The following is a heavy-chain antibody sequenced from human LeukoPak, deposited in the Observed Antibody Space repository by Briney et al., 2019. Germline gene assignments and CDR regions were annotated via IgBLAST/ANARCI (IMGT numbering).Heavy chain of an antibody. CDR3: ARVTAGEIAFDY. Sequence: SETLSLTCTVSGGSISSSSYYWGWIRQPPGKGLEWIGSIYYSGSTYYNPSLKSRVTISVDTSKNQFSLKLSSVTAADTAVYYCARVTAGEIAFDYWGQGTLVTVSS. CDR2: IYYSGST. CDR1: GGSISSSSYY. D-gene: IGHD7-27*01. J-gene: IGHJ4*02. V-gene: IGHV4-39*07.